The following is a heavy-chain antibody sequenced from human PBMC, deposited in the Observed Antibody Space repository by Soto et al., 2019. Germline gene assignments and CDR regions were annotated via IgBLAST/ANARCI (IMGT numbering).Heavy chain of an antibody. J-gene: IGHJ4*02. D-gene: IGHD4-17*01. CDR2: TSASGGST. CDR3: ARGAYGDCKRFDY. V-gene: IGHV3-23*01. CDR1: GFTFTSYA. Sequence: GGSLRLSCAASGFTFTSYAMTWVRQAPGKGLEWVSATSASGGSTYYADSVKGRFTISRDNSKNTLFLQMNSLRAEDTAVYYCARGAYGDCKRFDYWGQGTLVTVSS.